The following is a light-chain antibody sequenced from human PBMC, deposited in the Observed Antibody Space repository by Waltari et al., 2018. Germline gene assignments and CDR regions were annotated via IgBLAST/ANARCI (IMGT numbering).Light chain of an antibody. Sequence: EIVLTQSPGTLSLSPGERATLSCRASQTVTSSSLGGYQQKPGQAPRLLIYGIFNRATGSPDRFSGSVSGTDFTLTISRLGPEDFAVYYCQQYGSSPHTFGQGTKVEIK. CDR3: QQYGSSPHT. CDR1: QTVTSSS. V-gene: IGKV3-20*01. CDR2: GIF. J-gene: IGKJ1*01.